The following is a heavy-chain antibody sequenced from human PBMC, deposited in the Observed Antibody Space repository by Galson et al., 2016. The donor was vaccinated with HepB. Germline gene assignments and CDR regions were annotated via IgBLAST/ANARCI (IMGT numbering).Heavy chain of an antibody. CDR3: AIPYYDFWSRDLHP. D-gene: IGHD3-3*01. CDR2: IHTNTGNP. J-gene: IGHJ5*02. V-gene: IGHV7-4-1*02. Sequence: SVKVSCKASGYTFTNYPMTWVRQAPGQGLEWMGWIHTNTGNPTYAQGFTGLFVFFLDTSVSTAYLEISSLKAEDTAVYFCAIPYYDFWSRDLHPWGQGTLVTVSS. CDR1: GYTFTNYP.